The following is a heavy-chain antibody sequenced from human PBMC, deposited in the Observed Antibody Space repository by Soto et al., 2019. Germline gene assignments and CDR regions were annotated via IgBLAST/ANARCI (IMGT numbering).Heavy chain of an antibody. J-gene: IGHJ4*01. CDR2: ISYDGSNK. CDR1: GFTFSSYA. Sequence: QVQLVESGGGVVQPGRSLRLSCAASGFTFSSYAMHWVRQAPGKGLEWVAVISYDGSNKYYADSVKGRFTISRDNSKNTLYLQMNSLRAEDTAVYYCARAMSYSSSGGYWGQGTLVTVSS. CDR3: ARAMSYSSSGGY. D-gene: IGHD6-6*01. V-gene: IGHV3-30-3*01.